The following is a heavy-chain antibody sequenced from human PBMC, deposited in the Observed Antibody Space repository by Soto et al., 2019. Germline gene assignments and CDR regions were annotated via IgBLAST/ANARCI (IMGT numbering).Heavy chain of an antibody. J-gene: IGHJ5*02. D-gene: IGHD2-15*01. CDR3: ARWLTLRGFDP. CDR1: GGTISSWY. V-gene: IGHV4-59*08. Sequence: PSETLSLTCTVSGGTISSWYWSWIRQPPGKGLEWIGYIYYSGSTNCNPSLKSRVTISVDTSKNQFSLKLSSVTAADTAVYYCARWLTLRGFDPWGQGTLVTVSS. CDR2: IYYSGST.